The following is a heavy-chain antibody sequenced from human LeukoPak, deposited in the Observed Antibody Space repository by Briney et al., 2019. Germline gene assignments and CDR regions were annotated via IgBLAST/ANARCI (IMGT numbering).Heavy chain of an antibody. V-gene: IGHV3-33*08. CDR3: ARARHGILTGYYLDY. J-gene: IGHJ4*02. CDR2: IWYDGSNR. Sequence: GGSLRLSCAASGFSFSDYYMIWIRQAPGKGLEWVTVIWYDGSNRYYADSVKGRFTISRDNSKDTLYLQMNSLRAEDTAVYYCARARHGILTGYYLDYWGQGTLVTVSS. CDR1: GFSFSDYY. D-gene: IGHD3-9*01.